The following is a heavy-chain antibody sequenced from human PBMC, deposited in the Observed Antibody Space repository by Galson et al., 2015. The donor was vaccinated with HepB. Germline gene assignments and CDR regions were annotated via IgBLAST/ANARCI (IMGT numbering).Heavy chain of an antibody. CDR2: IIPIFGTA. J-gene: IGHJ3*02. CDR3: ARDVRSSGWTSAFDI. D-gene: IGHD6-19*01. CDR1: GGTFSSYA. Sequence: SVKVSCKASGGTFSSYAISWVRQAPGQGLEWMGGIIPIFGTANYAQKFQGRVTITADESTSTAYMELSSLRSEDTAVYYCARDVRSSGWTSAFDIWGQGTMVTVSS. V-gene: IGHV1-69*13.